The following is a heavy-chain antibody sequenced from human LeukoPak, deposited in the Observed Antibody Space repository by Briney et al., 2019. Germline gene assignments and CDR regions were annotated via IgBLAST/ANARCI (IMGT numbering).Heavy chain of an antibody. CDR3: ARGSQVGGDPLVVVTSPIDF. CDR1: GFTFSSYG. D-gene: IGHD2-21*02. V-gene: IGHV3-33*01. J-gene: IGHJ4*02. CDR2: IWYDGSNK. Sequence: PGGSLRLSCAASGFTFSSYGMHWVRQAPGKGLEWVAVIWYDGSNKYYADSVKGRFTSSRDNSKNTLYLQMNSLRAEDTAVYYCARGSQVGGDPLVVVTSPIDFWGQGTLVTVSS.